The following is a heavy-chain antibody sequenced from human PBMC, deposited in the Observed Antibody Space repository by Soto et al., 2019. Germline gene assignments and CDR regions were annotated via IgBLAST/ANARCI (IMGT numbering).Heavy chain of an antibody. V-gene: IGHV2-5*02. J-gene: IGHJ4*02. CDR1: GFSLSTSGVG. CDR3: AQTRVRYYYFDS. Sequence: QITLKESGPTLVKPTQTLTLTCTFSGFSLSTSGVGVGWIRQPPGKALEWLALIYWDDDKRYSPSLKSRLTITKYTSKNPLLLTMTNIDPGDTATYYCAQTRVRYYYFDSWCQGTLVTVSS. CDR2: IYWDDDK. D-gene: IGHD3-10*01.